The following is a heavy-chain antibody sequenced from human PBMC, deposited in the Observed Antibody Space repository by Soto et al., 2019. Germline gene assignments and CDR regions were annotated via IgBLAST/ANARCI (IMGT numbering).Heavy chain of an antibody. J-gene: IGHJ5*02. CDR3: EKKYDSSGYLDGFDP. V-gene: IGHV1-18*01. CDR2: ISAYNGNT. D-gene: IGHD3-22*01. CDR1: GYTFTSYG. Sequence: ASVKVSCKASGYTFTSYGISWVRQAPGQGLEWMGWISAYNGNTNYAQKLQGRVTMTTDTSTSTAYMELRSLRSDDTAGYYWEKKYDSSGYLDGFDPWGQGTLVTVSS.